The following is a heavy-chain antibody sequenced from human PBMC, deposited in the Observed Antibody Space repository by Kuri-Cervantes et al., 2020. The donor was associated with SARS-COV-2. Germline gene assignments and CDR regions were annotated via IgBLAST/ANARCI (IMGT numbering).Heavy chain of an antibody. J-gene: IGHJ4*02. CDR3: ARISTYYFDY. CDR1: GGSLSGSF. Sequence: GSLRLSCAVYGGSLSGSFWSWIRQSPRKGLEWIGEVNHNGGANYNPSLRSRVTISVDTSKTQFSLSLTSVTAADTAVYYCARISTYYFDYWGQGTLVTVSS. V-gene: IGHV4-34*01. CDR2: VNHNGGA.